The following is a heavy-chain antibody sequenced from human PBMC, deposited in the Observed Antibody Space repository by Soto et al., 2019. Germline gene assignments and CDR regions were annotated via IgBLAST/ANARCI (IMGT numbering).Heavy chain of an antibody. CDR3: ARQVRYCSGNVCPNLFDP. D-gene: IGHD2-15*01. CDR1: GFSLSTSGVG. CDR2: IYWDDDK. Sequence: QITLKESGPTLVKPTQTLTLTCTFSGFSLSTSGVGVGWIRQPPGKALEWLALIYWDDDKRYSPSLKTRLSITKDTSKKHVVVTMTNMDPVDTATYYCARQVRYCSGNVCPNLFDPWGQGTLVTVSS. J-gene: IGHJ5*02. V-gene: IGHV2-5*02.